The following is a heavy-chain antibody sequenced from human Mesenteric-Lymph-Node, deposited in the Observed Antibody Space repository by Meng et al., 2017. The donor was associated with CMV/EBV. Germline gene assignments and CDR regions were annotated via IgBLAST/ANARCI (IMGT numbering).Heavy chain of an antibody. CDR2: ISSSSNYI. V-gene: IGHV3-21*01. Sequence: GGSLRLSCAASGFTFSTYSMNWVRQAPGKGLEWVSSISSSSNYIYYADSVKGRFTISRDNAKNSLYLQMNSLRAEDTAVYYCARAVAGIRWANDYWGQGTLVTVSS. J-gene: IGHJ4*02. CDR3: ARAVAGIRWANDY. D-gene: IGHD6-19*01. CDR1: GFTFSTYS.